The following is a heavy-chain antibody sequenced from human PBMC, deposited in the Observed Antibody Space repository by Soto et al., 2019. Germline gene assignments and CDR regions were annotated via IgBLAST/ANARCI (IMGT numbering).Heavy chain of an antibody. J-gene: IGHJ4*02. V-gene: IGHV4-4*02. Sequence: QVQLQESGPGLVKPSGALSLTCAVSGASIGSSYWWSWVRQPPGKGLEWIGKISHTGSTNYNPSLKSRVTISVDTSKHQFALKLNSVTAADTAVYYCARHAGEPHFDYWGQGALVTVSS. CDR3: ARHAGEPHFDY. CDR2: ISHTGST. CDR1: GASIGSSYW. D-gene: IGHD1-26*01.